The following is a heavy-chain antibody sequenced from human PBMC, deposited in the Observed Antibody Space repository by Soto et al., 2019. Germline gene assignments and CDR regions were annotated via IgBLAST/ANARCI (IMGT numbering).Heavy chain of an antibody. V-gene: IGHV3-53*01. CDR2: IYSGGST. CDR1: GFTVSSNY. CDR3: ARVRDSWSRFDP. D-gene: IGHD3-3*01. J-gene: IGHJ5*02. Sequence: GGSLRLSCAASGFTVSSNYMSWVRQAPGKGLEWVSVIYSGGSTYYADSVKGRFTISRDNSKNTLYLQMNSLRAEDTAVYYCARVRDSWSRFDPWGQGTVVTVSS.